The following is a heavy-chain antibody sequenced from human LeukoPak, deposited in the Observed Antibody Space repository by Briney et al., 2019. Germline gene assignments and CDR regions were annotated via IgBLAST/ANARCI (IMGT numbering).Heavy chain of an antibody. CDR3: AKATSRDLTELDY. Sequence: GGSLRLSCAASGFTFDDYTMHWVRQAPGKGLEWVSLISCDGGSTYYADSVKGRFTVSRDNSKKSLYLQMNSLRAEDTAFYYCAKATSRDLTELDYWGQGTLVTVSS. J-gene: IGHJ4*02. CDR1: GFTFDDYT. V-gene: IGHV3-43D*03. CDR2: ISCDGGST. D-gene: IGHD3-9*01.